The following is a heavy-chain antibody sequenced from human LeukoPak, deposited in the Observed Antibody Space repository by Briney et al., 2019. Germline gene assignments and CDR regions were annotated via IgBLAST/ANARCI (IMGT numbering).Heavy chain of an antibody. V-gene: IGHV1-18*01. D-gene: IGHD2-8*01. J-gene: IGHJ6*03. CDR3: ARGGICTNGVCYTKGPYYYYMDV. Sequence: GGSLKVSRMPSVYTFTSYGISWVRPAPGEGLERMGWISAYNDNTNYAQKLQGRVTMTTDTSTSTAYMELRSPRSDDTAVYYCARGGICTNGVCYTKGPYYYYMDVWGKGTTVTVSS. CDR1: VYTFTSYG. CDR2: ISAYNDNT.